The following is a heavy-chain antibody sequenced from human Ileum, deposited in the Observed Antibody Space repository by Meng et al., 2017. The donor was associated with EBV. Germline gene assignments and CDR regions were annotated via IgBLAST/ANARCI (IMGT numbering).Heavy chain of an antibody. CDR3: ARVNGDCFSTICYKGWFDP. D-gene: IGHD2-2*02. Sequence: HVRLQWLGPGLANESGTLCPPCAVSGDSNSSINWWSWVRQPPGKGLEWIGYIYYSGRTYYNPSLESRVTMSVDTSKNQFSLNLNSVTAADTAVYYCARVNGDCFSTICYKGWFDPWGQGTLVTVSS. J-gene: IGHJ5*02. CDR1: GDSNSSINW. CDR2: IYYSGRT. V-gene: IGHV4-28*03.